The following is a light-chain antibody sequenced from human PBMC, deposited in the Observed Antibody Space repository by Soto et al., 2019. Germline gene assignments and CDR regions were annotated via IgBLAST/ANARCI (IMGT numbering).Light chain of an antibody. V-gene: IGKV3-20*01. CDR1: QSVSSSY. Sequence: EIVLTQSPGTLSLSPGERVTLSCRASQSVSSSYLAWYQQKPGQAPRLLVYGASRRATGIPDKFSGSGSETDFTLTISRLGPEDFAEKYVQQYGSTPQTFVQGTKV. J-gene: IGKJ1*01. CDR2: GAS. CDR3: QQYGSTPQT.